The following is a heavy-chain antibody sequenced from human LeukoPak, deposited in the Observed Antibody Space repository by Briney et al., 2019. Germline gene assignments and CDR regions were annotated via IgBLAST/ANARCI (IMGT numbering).Heavy chain of an antibody. D-gene: IGHD3-22*01. V-gene: IGHV1-2*02. CDR2: INPNSGGT. CDR1: GYTFTGYY. Sequence: ASVKVSCKASGYTFTGYYMHWVRQAPGQGLEWMGWINPNSGGTNYAQKFQGRVTMTRDTSISTAYMELSRLRSDDTAVYYCARVSMTGGYYDSSGYYSLFDYWGQGTLVTVSS. J-gene: IGHJ4*02. CDR3: ARVSMTGGYYDSSGYYSLFDY.